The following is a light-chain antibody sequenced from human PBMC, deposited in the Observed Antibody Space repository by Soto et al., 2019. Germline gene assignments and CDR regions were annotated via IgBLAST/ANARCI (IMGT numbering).Light chain of an antibody. Sequence: QSALTQPPSASGSPGQSVAISCTGTSSDVGGYNYVSWYQQHPGKAPKLMIYEVNKRPSGVPDRFSGSKSGNTASLTVSGLQAEDEAVYYCSSYAGSSNVFGTGTRSPS. CDR3: SSYAGSSNV. CDR2: EVN. V-gene: IGLV2-8*01. J-gene: IGLJ1*01. CDR1: SSDVGGYNY.